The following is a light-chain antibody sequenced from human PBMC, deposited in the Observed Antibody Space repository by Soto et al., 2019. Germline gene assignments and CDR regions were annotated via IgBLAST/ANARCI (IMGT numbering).Light chain of an antibody. CDR1: QAVNNW. CDR3: QQYKSYPWT. V-gene: IGKV1-5*03. J-gene: IGKJ1*01. Sequence: DIQMTQSPSTLSASVGDRVTITCRASQAVNNWLAWYQQKPGEAPKVLIYKVSNLETGVPSRFSGSGSGTEFSLTISRLQPDDFETYYCQQYKSYPWTFGQGTKVE. CDR2: KVS.